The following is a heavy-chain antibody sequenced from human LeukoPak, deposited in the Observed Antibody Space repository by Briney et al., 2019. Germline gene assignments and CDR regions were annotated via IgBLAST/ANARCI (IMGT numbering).Heavy chain of an antibody. CDR2: IRYDGSNQ. D-gene: IGHD2-15*01. V-gene: IGHV3-30*02. Sequence: HPGGSLRLSCATSGFSFSTYGMHWVRQAPGKGLEWVAFIRYDGSNQYYAASVKGRSTISRDSSKNTLYLQMNSLRPEDTAVYSCAKDGGAFDVDYWGQGTLVTVSS. J-gene: IGHJ4*02. CDR3: AKDGGAFDVDY. CDR1: GFSFSTYG.